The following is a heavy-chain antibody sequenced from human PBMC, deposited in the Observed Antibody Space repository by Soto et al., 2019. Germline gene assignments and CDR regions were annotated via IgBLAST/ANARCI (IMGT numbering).Heavy chain of an antibody. D-gene: IGHD2-15*01. CDR2: ISSSSSTI. CDR1: GFTFSSYS. J-gene: IGHJ3*02. V-gene: IGHV3-48*02. CDR3: ARVAASSEDFDAFDI. Sequence: WGSLRLSCAASGFTFSSYSMNWVRQAPGKGLEWVSYISSSSSTIYYADSVKGRFTISRDNAKNSLYLQMNSLRDEDTAVYYCARVAASSEDFDAFDIWGQGTMVTV.